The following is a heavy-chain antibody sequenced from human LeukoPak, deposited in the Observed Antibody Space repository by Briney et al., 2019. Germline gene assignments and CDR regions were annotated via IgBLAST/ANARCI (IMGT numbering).Heavy chain of an antibody. J-gene: IGHJ4*02. CDR1: GGTFSSYA. CDR3: AREDIVVVPAAIRH. CDR2: IIPIFGIA. V-gene: IGHV1-69*04. D-gene: IGHD2-2*02. Sequence: SVKVSCKASGGTFSSYAISWVRQAPGQGLEWMGRIIPIFGIANYAQKFQGRVTITADKSTSTTYMELSSLRSEDTAVYYCAREDIVVVPAAIRHWGQGTLVTVSS.